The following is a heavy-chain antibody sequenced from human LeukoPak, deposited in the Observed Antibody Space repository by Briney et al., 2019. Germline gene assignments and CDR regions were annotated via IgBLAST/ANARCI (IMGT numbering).Heavy chain of an antibody. Sequence: GGSLRLSCAASGFTFSSYAMHWVRQAPGKGLGWVAVISYDGSNKYYADSVKGRFTISRDNSKNTLYLQMNSLRAEDTAVYYCARVHSSGYYYLAYWGQGTLVTVSS. CDR2: ISYDGSNK. CDR1: GFTFSSYA. CDR3: ARVHSSGYYYLAY. V-gene: IGHV3-30-3*01. J-gene: IGHJ4*02. D-gene: IGHD3-22*01.